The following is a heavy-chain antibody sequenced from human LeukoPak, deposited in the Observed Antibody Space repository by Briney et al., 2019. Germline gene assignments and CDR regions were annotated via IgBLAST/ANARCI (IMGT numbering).Heavy chain of an antibody. CDR2: VHKSGST. Sequence: SETLSLTCAVSTDSITSNWWRWVRQPPGKGLEWIGEVHKSGSTNYYPSLQSRVTISIDKSKNQIALELTSVTAADTAVYYCAKEIVGAPTPGAYWGQGILVTVSS. CDR1: TDSITSNW. J-gene: IGHJ4*02. CDR3: AKEIVGAPTPGAY. D-gene: IGHD1-26*01. V-gene: IGHV4-4*02.